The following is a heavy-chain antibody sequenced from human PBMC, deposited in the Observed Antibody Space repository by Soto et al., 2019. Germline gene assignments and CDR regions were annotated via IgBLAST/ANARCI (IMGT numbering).Heavy chain of an antibody. V-gene: IGHV1-2*04. CDR1: GYTLTGYY. CDR3: ARDLGYCSSTSCSNNWFDP. D-gene: IGHD2-2*03. J-gene: IGHJ5*02. CDR2: INPNSGGT. Sequence: ASVKVSCKASGYTLTGYYMHWVRQAPGQGLEWMGWINPNSGGTNYAQKFQGWVTMTRDTSISTAYMELSRLRSDDTAVYYCARDLGYCSSTSCSNNWFDPWGQGTLVTVSS.